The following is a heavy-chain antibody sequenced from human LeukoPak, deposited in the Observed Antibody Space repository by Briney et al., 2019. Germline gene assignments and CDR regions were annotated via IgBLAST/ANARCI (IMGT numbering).Heavy chain of an antibody. CDR1: GFNFGNHW. V-gene: IGHV3-7*01. CDR3: ARDIIRGQSDFDY. Sequence: GGSLRLSCVASGFNFGNHWMSWVRQAPGKGLEFVGNIEDDGSEQNYVDSVKGRFTISRDNVKNSLYLQMNSLRVEDTAVYYCARDIIRGQSDFDYWGQGILVTVSS. D-gene: IGHD5-12*01. J-gene: IGHJ4*02. CDR2: IEDDGSEQ.